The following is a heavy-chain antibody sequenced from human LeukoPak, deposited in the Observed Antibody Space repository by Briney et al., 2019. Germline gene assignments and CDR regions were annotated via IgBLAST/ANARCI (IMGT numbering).Heavy chain of an antibody. J-gene: IGHJ4*02. CDR1: GFTFSTYG. CDR3: ARVNDYDSGSLYRPIDY. Sequence: GGSLRLSCAAAGFTFSTYGMSWVRQAPGKGLERVSGISGGGDRTSYAQSVKGRFTISRDNVKNSLYLQMNSLRAEDTAVYSCARVNDYDSGSLYRPIDYWGQGTLVTVSS. V-gene: IGHV3-23*01. D-gene: IGHD3-10*01. CDR2: ISGGGDRT.